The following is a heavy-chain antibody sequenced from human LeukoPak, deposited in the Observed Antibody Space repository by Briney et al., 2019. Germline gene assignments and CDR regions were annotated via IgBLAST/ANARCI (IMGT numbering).Heavy chain of an antibody. CDR1: GFSFSNSG. J-gene: IGHJ1*01. CDR2: IDSSSATK. D-gene: IGHD3-10*01. Sequence: GGSLRLSCAASGFSFSNSGMNWVRQAPGKGLEWVSYIDSSSATKNYADSVKGRFTISRDNAKNSLYLQMNSLRVEDTAVYYCAGPLGSPYFHHWGQGTLVTVSS. CDR3: AGPLGSPYFHH. V-gene: IGHV3-48*01.